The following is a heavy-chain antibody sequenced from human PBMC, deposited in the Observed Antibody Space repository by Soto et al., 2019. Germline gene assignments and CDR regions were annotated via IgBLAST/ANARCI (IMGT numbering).Heavy chain of an antibody. CDR2: IYYSGST. J-gene: IGHJ5*02. CDR3: ARGLGLKREFDP. D-gene: IGHD5-12*01. V-gene: IGHV4-39*01. CDR1: GGSISSSSYY. Sequence: HLQLQESGPGLVKPSETLSLTCTVSGGSISSSSYYWGWVRQPPGKGLEWIGSIYYSGSTYYNPSLKSRVTISVDTSKNQFALKLSSVTAADTAVFYCARGLGLKREFDPWGQGTLVTVSS.